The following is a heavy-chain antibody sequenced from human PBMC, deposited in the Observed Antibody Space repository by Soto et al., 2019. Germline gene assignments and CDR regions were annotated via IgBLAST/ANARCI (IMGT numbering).Heavy chain of an antibody. V-gene: IGHV4-4*02. CDR3: ARSIAAAGLYYFDY. J-gene: IGHJ4*02. CDR1: SGSISSSNW. D-gene: IGHD6-13*01. Sequence: SETLSLTCAVSSGSISSSNWWSWVRQPPGKGLEWIGEIYHSGSTNYNPSLKSRVTISVDKSKNQFSLKLSSVTAADTAVYYCARSIAAAGLYYFDYWGQGTLVTVSS. CDR2: IYHSGST.